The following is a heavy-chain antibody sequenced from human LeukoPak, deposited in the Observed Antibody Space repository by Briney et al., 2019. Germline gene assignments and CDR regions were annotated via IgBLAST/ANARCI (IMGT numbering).Heavy chain of an antibody. D-gene: IGHD4-17*01. CDR2: ISGSGSGT. V-gene: IGHV3-23*01. Sequence: GGSLRLSCALSGITFSNHGMNWVRQAPGKGLEWVSSISGSGSGTYYADSVKGRFTISRDNSKNTLYLQMNSLGAEDTAVYYCAKQDNGDYDYWGQGTLVTVSS. J-gene: IGHJ4*02. CDR1: GITFSNHG. CDR3: AKQDNGDYDY.